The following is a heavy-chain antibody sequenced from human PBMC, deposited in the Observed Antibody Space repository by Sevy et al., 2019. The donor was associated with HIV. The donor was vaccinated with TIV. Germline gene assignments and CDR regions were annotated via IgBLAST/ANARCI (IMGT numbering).Heavy chain of an antibody. CDR3: ARRPDFGVIIPTGVLDV. V-gene: IGHV3-23*01. J-gene: IGHJ6*02. Sequence: GESLKISCAGSGFTFGTYAMTWVRQAPGKGLQWVSVISDSGRSTYYADSVQGRVTISRDNSKNSMHLHMNSLRVEDTATYYCARRPDFGVIIPTGVLDVWGQGTTVTVSS. CDR1: GFTFGTYA. D-gene: IGHD3-3*01. CDR2: ISDSGRST.